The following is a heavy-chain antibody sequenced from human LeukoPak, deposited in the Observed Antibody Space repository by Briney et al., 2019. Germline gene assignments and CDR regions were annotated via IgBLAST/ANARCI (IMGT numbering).Heavy chain of an antibody. CDR3: ARGSGYSYGELLDY. J-gene: IGHJ4*02. Sequence: GGSLRLSCGASGFTFRSYSMHWVRQAPGKGLEWVAVISYGGNAKYYADSVKGRFTISRDNSKNTLYLEMNSLRAEDTAVYYCARGSGYSYGELLDYWGQGTLVTVSS. CDR1: GFTFRSYS. CDR2: ISYGGNAK. V-gene: IGHV3-30*04. D-gene: IGHD5-18*01.